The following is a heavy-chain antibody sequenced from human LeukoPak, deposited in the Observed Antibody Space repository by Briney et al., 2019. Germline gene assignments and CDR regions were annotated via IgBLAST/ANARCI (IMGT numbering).Heavy chain of an antibody. D-gene: IGHD3-10*01. J-gene: IGHJ5*02. CDR1: GFTFSSYA. CDR2: SSTGGST. V-gene: IGHV3-23*01. CDR3: AGSGSYYKNWFDP. Sequence: GGSLRLSCAGSGFTFSSYAMSWVRQAPGKGLEWVSVSSTGGSTFYADSVKGRFTISRDNSKSTMFLQMNSLRAEDTALYYCAGSGSYYKNWFDPWGQGTLVTVSS.